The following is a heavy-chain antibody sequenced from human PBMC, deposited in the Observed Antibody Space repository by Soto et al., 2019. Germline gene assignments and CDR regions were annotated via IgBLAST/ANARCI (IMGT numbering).Heavy chain of an antibody. J-gene: IGHJ6*02. V-gene: IGHV4-34*01. CDR3: ARTGIFGVVRPSYYYGMDV. D-gene: IGHD3-3*01. Sequence: QVQLQQWGAGLLKPSETLSLTCAVYGGSFSGYYWSWIRQPPGKGLEWIGEINHSGSTSYNPSLKSRVTISVDTSKNQFSLKLSSVTAADTAVYYCARTGIFGVVRPSYYYGMDVWGQGTTVTVSS. CDR2: INHSGST. CDR1: GGSFSGYY.